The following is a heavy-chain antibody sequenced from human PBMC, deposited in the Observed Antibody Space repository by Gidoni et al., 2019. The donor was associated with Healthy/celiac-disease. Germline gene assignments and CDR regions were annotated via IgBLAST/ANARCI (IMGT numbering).Heavy chain of an antibody. CDR1: GYTFTSYY. J-gene: IGHJ6*02. Sequence: QVQLVQPGAEVKKPGASVKVSCKASGYTFTSYYMHWVRQVPGQGLEWMGIINPSGGSTSYAQKLQGRVTMTRDTSTSTVYMELSSLGSEDTAVYYCARYPPQAGVRHYYGMDVWGQGTTVTVSS. CDR3: ARYPPQAGVRHYYGMDV. D-gene: IGHD2-8*01. V-gene: IGHV1-46*01. CDR2: INPSGGST.